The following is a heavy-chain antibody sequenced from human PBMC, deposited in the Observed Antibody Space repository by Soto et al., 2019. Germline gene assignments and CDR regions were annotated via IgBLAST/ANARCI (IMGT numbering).Heavy chain of an antibody. J-gene: IGHJ3*02. CDR3: ARGEPRYNDAFDI. D-gene: IGHD3-9*01. Sequence: ASVKVSCKASGYTFTSYTMHWVRQAPGHGLEWMGIINPSGGRISYAQKFQGRVTLTRDTPTSTVYMELSSLKSDDTAVYYCARGEPRYNDAFDIWGQGTMVTVSS. CDR1: GYTFTSYT. CDR2: INPSGGRI. V-gene: IGHV1-46*01.